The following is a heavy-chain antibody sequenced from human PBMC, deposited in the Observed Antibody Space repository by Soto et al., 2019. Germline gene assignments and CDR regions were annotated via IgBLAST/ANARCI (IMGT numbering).Heavy chain of an antibody. J-gene: IGHJ6*02. CDR1: GFTFSSYA. CDR3: AKDLSPAGVVVRMDV. CDR2: ISGSGGST. Sequence: EVQLLESGGGLVQPGWSLRLSCAASGFTFSSYAMSWVRQAPGKGLEWVSAISGSGGSTYYADSVQGRFTISRDNSKNTLYLQMNSLRAEDTAVYYCAKDLSPAGVVVRMDVWGQGTTVTVSS. D-gene: IGHD2-15*01. V-gene: IGHV3-23*01.